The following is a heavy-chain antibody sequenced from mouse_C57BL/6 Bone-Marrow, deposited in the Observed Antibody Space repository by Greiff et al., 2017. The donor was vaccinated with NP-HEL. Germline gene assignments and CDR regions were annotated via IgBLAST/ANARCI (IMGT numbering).Heavy chain of an antibody. D-gene: IGHD2-4*01. V-gene: IGHV5S21*01. Sequence: EVHLVESGEGLVKPGGSLKLSCEASGFTFSSYAMSWVSQTPEKRLEWVAYISSGGDYTNYADNVKGRFTISRDNARNTLYLQMSSLTSEDTAMYYCTRRYYDFFYAMDYWGQGTSVTVSS. CDR1: GFTFSSYA. J-gene: IGHJ4*01. CDR2: ISSGGDYT. CDR3: TRRYYDFFYAMDY.